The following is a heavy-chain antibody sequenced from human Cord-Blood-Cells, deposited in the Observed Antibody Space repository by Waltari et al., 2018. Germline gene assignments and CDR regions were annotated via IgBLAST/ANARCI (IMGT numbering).Heavy chain of an antibody. D-gene: IGHD5-12*01. J-gene: IGHJ5*02. CDR3: ASRKNSGYDLGPYNWFDP. CDR2: IIPIFGTA. V-gene: IGHV1-69*01. Sequence: QVQLVQSGAEVKKPGSSVKVSCKASGGTFSSYAITWVRQAPGQGLEWMGGIIPIFGTANYAQKFQGRVTITADESTSTAYMELSSLRSEDTAVYYCASRKNSGYDLGPYNWFDPWGQGTLVTVSS. CDR1: GGTFSSYA.